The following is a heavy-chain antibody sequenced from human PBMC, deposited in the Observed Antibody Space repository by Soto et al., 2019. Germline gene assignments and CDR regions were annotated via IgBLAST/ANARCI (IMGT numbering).Heavy chain of an antibody. D-gene: IGHD6-6*01. V-gene: IGHV4-61*01. CDR3: ARGLWYSSSSEFYYGMDV. CDR1: GGSVSSGSYY. Sequence: SETLSLTCTVSGGSVSSGSYYWSWIRQPPGKGLEWIGYIYYSGSTNYNPSLKSRVTISVDTSKNQFSLKLSSVTAADTAVYYCARGLWYSSSSEFYYGMDVWGQGTTVSVSS. J-gene: IGHJ6*02. CDR2: IYYSGST.